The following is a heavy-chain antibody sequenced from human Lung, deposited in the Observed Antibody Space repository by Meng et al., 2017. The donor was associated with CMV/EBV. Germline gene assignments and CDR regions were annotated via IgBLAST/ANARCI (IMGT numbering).Heavy chain of an antibody. Sequence: GEXXRISCAASGFSVTTNDINWVRQAPGKGLEWVSITFRAGNTYYTDSVKGRFTVSRDNSKNTLYLQMDSLRVEDTAVYYCASVTRRLLVVGAIYWYADLWXSGTXVTVSS. CDR1: GFSVTTND. J-gene: IGHJ2*01. D-gene: IGHD2-15*01. V-gene: IGHV3-66*02. CDR3: ASVTRRLLVVGAIYWYADL. CDR2: TFRAGNT.